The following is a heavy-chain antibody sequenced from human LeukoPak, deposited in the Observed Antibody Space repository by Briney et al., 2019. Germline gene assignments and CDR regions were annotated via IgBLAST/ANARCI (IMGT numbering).Heavy chain of an antibody. Sequence: GGSLRLSCAASGFTFSSYAMSWVRQAPGKGLEWVSAISGSGGSTYYADSVKGRFTISRDNSKNTLYLQMNSLRAEDTAVYYCAKAVSYGDYDYYYYYMDVWGKGTTVTVSS. J-gene: IGHJ6*03. CDR3: AKAVSYGDYDYYYYYMDV. CDR2: ISGSGGST. V-gene: IGHV3-23*01. CDR1: GFTFSSYA. D-gene: IGHD4-17*01.